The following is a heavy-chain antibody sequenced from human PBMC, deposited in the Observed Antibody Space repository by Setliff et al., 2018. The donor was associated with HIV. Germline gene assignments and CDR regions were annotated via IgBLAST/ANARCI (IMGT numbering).Heavy chain of an antibody. J-gene: IGHJ5*02. V-gene: IGHV4-39*01. CDR2: IYYSGST. D-gene: IGHD3-3*01. CDR3: ARLPTDDFWGRQSERSYFDP. Sequence: SETLSLTCTVSGGSISSGTYHWGWIRQPPGKGLKWIGSIYYSGSTYYNPSLKSRVTISVDTSNNQFSLSLSSVTAADTAVFYCARLPTDDFWGRQSERSYFDPWGQGTLVTVSS. CDR1: GGSISSGTYH.